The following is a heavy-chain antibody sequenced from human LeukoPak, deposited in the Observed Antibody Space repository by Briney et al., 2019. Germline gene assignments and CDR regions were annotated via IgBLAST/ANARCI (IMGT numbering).Heavy chain of an antibody. CDR1: GGSISSYY. CDR3: ARQGHYYDSSGYPAHYYYYYMDV. CDR2: IYYSGST. V-gene: IGHV4-59*01. Sequence: SETLSLTCTVSGGSISSYYWSWIRQPPGKGLEWIGYIYYSGSTNYNPSLKSRVTISVDTSKNQFSLKLSSVTAADTAVYYCARQGHYYDSSGYPAHYYYYYMDVWGKGTTVTISS. J-gene: IGHJ6*03. D-gene: IGHD3-22*01.